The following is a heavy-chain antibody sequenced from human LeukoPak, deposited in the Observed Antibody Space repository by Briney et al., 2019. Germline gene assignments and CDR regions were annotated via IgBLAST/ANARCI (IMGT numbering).Heavy chain of an antibody. D-gene: IGHD2-15*01. CDR1: GYTFTNYA. V-gene: IGHV7-4-1*02. CDR3: ARAGRCSGGSCYSNAFDF. CDR2: INTNTGNP. Sequence: GASGEVSCNASGYTFTNYAFNWVRQAPGQGLEWLGWINTNTGNPPYAQDFTGRFVFSLDTSVSTAYLQISSLKAEDTAVYYCARAGRCSGGSCYSNAFDFWGQGTMVTVSS. J-gene: IGHJ3*01.